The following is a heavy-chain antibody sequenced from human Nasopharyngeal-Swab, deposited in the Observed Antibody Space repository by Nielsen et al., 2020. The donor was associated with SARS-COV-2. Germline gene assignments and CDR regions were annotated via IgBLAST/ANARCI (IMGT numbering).Heavy chain of an antibody. CDR1: GYTFTSYA. Sequence: ASVKVSCKASGYTFTSYAMNWVRQAPGQGLEWMGWTNTNTGNPTYAQGFTGRFVFSLDTSVSTAYLQISSLKAEDTAVYYCARDRSWYLEDAFDIWGQGTMVTVSS. V-gene: IGHV7-4-1*02. D-gene: IGHD6-13*01. J-gene: IGHJ3*02. CDR3: ARDRSWYLEDAFDI. CDR2: TNTNTGNP.